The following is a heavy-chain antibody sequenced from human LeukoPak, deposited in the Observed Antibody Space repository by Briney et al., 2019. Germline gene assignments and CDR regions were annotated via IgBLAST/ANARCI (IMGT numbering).Heavy chain of an antibody. CDR3: ARDYSSPNWFDP. V-gene: IGHV3-21*01. CDR1: GFTFSSYS. Sequence: GGSLRLSCAASGFTFSSYSMNWVRQAPGKGLEWVSSISSSSSNIYYADSVKGRFTISRDNTKNSLYLQMNSLRAEDTSVYYCARDYSSPNWFDPWGQGTLVTVSS. J-gene: IGHJ5*02. D-gene: IGHD6-13*01. CDR2: ISSSSSNI.